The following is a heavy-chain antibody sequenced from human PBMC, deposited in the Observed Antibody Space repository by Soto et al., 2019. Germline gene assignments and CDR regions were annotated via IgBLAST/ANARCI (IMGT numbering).Heavy chain of an antibody. V-gene: IGHV4-59*08. CDR1: GGSISGYY. CDR3: ARHRPQEDGSKKGFDY. D-gene: IGHD2-15*01. Sequence: SETLSLTCTVSGGSISGYYWSWIRQPPGKRLEWIGYIDYYGSTNYNPSLKSRVTISVDTSKNQFSLKLSSVTAADTAVYYCARHRPQEDGSKKGFDYWGQGTLVTVSS. CDR2: IDYYGST. J-gene: IGHJ4*02.